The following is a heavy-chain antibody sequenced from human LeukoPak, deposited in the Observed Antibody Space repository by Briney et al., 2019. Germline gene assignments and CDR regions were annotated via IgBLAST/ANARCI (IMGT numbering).Heavy chain of an antibody. Sequence: SETLSLTCTVSGRSFSSGSYYWSWIRQPAGKGLEWIGRIYTSGSTNYNPSLKSRVTISVDTSKNQFSLKLSSVTAADTAVYYCARDKEGASGSYLNYYYYYMDVWGKGTTVTISS. CDR1: GRSFSSGSYY. J-gene: IGHJ6*03. CDR3: ARDKEGASGSYLNYYYYYMDV. V-gene: IGHV4-61*02. D-gene: IGHD1-26*01. CDR2: IYTSGST.